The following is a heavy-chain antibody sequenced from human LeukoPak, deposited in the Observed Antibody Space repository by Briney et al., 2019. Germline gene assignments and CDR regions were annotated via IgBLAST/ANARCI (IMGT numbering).Heavy chain of an antibody. V-gene: IGHV4-39*07. Sequence: SETLSLTCTVSGGSISSSSYYWGWIRQPPGKGLEWIGSIYYSGSTYYNPSLKSRVTISVDTSKNQFSLKLSSVTAADTAVYYCARDSRLGYCTNGVCSVGGGGPKGFDPWGQGTLVTVSS. J-gene: IGHJ5*02. CDR3: ARDSRLGYCTNGVCSVGGGGPKGFDP. CDR1: GGSISSSSYY. CDR2: IYYSGST. D-gene: IGHD2-8*01.